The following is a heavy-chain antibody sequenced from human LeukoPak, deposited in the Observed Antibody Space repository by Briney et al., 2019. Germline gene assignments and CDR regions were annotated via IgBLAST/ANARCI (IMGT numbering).Heavy chain of an antibody. CDR3: ARSGYLGSGFDY. Sequence: ASVKVSCKASGYTFTGYYMHWVRQAPGQGLEWMGRIKPNSGGTNYAQKFQGRVTMTRDTSISTAYMELSRLRSDDTAVYYCARSGYLGSGFDYWGQGTLVTVSS. D-gene: IGHD3-22*01. J-gene: IGHJ4*02. CDR2: IKPNSGGT. CDR1: GYTFTGYY. V-gene: IGHV1-2*06.